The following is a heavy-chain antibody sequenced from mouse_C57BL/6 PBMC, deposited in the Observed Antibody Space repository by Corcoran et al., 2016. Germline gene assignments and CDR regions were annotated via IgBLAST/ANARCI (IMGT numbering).Heavy chain of an antibody. CDR1: GYTFTDYY. CDR3: ARSDEY. J-gene: IGHJ2*01. CDR2: INPNNGGT. V-gene: IGHV1-26*01. Sequence: EVQLQQSGPELVKPGASVKISCKASGYTFTDYYMNWVKQSHGKSLEWIGDINPNNGGTSYNQKFKGKATLTVDKSSSTAYMELRSLTSEDSAVYYCARSDEYWGQGTTLTVSS.